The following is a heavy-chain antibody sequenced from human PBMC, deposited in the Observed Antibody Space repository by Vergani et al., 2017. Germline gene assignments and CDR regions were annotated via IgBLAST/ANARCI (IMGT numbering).Heavy chain of an antibody. CDR3: AREGCSSTSCNADVVRWFDP. D-gene: IGHD2-2*01. CDR2: ISYDGSNK. CDR1: GFTFSSYA. Sequence: QVQLVESGGGVVQPGRSLRLSCAASGFTFSSYAMHWVRQAPGKGLEWVAVISYDGSNKYYADSVKGRFTISRDNSKNTLYLQMNSLRAEDTAVYYCAREGCSSTSCNADVVRWFDPWGQGTLVTVSS. J-gene: IGHJ5*02. V-gene: IGHV3-30-3*01.